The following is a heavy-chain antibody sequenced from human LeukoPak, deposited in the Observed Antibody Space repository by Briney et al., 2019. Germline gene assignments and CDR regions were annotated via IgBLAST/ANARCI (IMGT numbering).Heavy chain of an antibody. Sequence: PSETLSLTCAVYGGSFSGYYWSWIRQPPGKGLEWIGEINHSGSTNYNPSLKSRVTVSVDTSKNQFSLKLSSVTAADTAVYYCARARSTVVPTNYYYYGMDVWGQGTTVTVSS. CDR2: INHSGST. D-gene: IGHD2-15*01. J-gene: IGHJ6*02. V-gene: IGHV4-34*01. CDR3: ARARSTVVPTNYYYYGMDV. CDR1: GGSFSGYY.